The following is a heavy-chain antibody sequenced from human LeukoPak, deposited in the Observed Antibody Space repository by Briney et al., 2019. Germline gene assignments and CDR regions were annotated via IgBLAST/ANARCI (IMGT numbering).Heavy chain of an antibody. CDR3: ARRGHGYGSPFDY. J-gene: IGHJ4*02. D-gene: IGHD5-18*01. CDR1: GFTFSDYY. Sequence: GGSLRLSCAASGFTFSDYYMSWIRQAPGKGLEWVSMIYPNGNTFYTDSVKGRFTISRDNSKNTLDLQMSSLRAEDTAVYYCARRGHGYGSPFDYWGQGTLVTVSS. CDR2: IYPNGNT. V-gene: IGHV3-66*04.